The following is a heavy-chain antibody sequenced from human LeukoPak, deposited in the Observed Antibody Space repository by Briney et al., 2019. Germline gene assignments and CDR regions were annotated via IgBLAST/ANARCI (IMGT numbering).Heavy chain of an antibody. J-gene: IGHJ4*02. Sequence: ASVKVSCKASGYTLTSYAISWVRQAPGQGLEWMGRIIPILGIANYAQKFQGRVTITADKSTSTAYMELSSLRSEDTAVYYCARGADILFDYWGQGTLVTVSS. D-gene: IGHD6-25*01. CDR2: IIPILGIA. V-gene: IGHV1-69*04. CDR1: GYTLTSYA. CDR3: ARGADILFDY.